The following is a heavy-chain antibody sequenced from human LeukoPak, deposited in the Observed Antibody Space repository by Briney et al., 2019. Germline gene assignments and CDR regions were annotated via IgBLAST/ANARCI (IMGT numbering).Heavy chain of an antibody. D-gene: IGHD3-3*01. CDR2: IYYSGST. V-gene: IGHV4-39*01. CDR1: GGSISSSSYY. Sequence: SETLSLTCTVSGGSISSSSYYWGWIRQPPGKGLEWIGSIYYSGSTYYNPSLKSRVTISVDTSKNQFSLKLSSVTAADTAVYYCARALDFWSDPYYCGMDVWGQGTTVTVSS. J-gene: IGHJ6*02. CDR3: ARALDFWSDPYYCGMDV.